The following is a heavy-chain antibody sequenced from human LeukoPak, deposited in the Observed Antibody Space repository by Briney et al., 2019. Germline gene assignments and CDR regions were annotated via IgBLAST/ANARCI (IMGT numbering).Heavy chain of an antibody. CDR2: IYYSGST. Sequence: SETLSLTCTVSGGSISSSSYYWGWIRQPPGKGLEWIGSIYYSGSTYYNPSLKSRVTISVDTSKNQFSLKLSSVTAADTAVYYCASNYYDSSGYLSGGAFDIWGQGTMVTVSS. CDR1: GGSISSSSYY. CDR3: ASNYYDSSGYLSGGAFDI. D-gene: IGHD3-22*01. V-gene: IGHV4-39*07. J-gene: IGHJ3*02.